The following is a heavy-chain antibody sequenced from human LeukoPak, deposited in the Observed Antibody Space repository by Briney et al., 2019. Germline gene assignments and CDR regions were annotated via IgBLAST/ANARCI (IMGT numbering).Heavy chain of an antibody. D-gene: IGHD4-23*01. CDR2: INHSGST. J-gene: IGHJ4*02. V-gene: IGHV4-34*01. CDR3: ARHRAYTYAFYGGNPLDY. Sequence: SETLSLTCAVYVGSFSGYSWSWIRQSPDKGLEWIGEINHSGSTNYNPSLQSRVTISIDTSKKQFSMMLSSVTAADTAVYYCARHRAYTYAFYGGNPLDYWGQGTVVTVSS. CDR1: VGSFSGYS.